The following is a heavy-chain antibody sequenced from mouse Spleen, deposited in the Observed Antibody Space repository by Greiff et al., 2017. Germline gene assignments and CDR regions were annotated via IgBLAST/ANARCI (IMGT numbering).Heavy chain of an antibody. Sequence: DVQLVESGGGLVQPKGSLKLSCAASGFSFNTYAMNWVRQAPGKGLEWVARIRSKSNNYATYYADSVKDRFTISRDDSESMLYLQMNNLKTEDTAMYYCVRQGYDYDRYFDVWGTGTTVTVSS. CDR2: IRSKSNNYAT. J-gene: IGHJ1*03. D-gene: IGHD2-4*01. CDR1: GFSFNTYA. V-gene: IGHV10-1*01. CDR3: VRQGYDYDRYFDV.